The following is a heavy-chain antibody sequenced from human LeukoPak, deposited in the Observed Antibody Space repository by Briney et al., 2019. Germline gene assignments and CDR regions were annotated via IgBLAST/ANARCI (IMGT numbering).Heavy chain of an antibody. CDR1: GGSISSYY. D-gene: IGHD5-18*01. Sequence: KASETLSLTCTVSGGSISSYYWSWIRQPPGEGLEWIGYIYTSGSTNYNPSLKSRVTISVDTSKNQFSLKLSSVTAADTAVYYCARHKFSGYSYGFLDYWGQGTLVTVSS. CDR2: IYTSGST. CDR3: ARHKFSGYSYGFLDY. V-gene: IGHV4-4*09. J-gene: IGHJ4*02.